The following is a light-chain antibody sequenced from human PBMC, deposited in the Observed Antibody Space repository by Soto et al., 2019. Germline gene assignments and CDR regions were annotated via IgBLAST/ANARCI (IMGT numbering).Light chain of an antibody. CDR1: QTVNSRH. CDR2: GAS. CDR3: QQFGGSRPAFT. J-gene: IGKJ2*01. V-gene: IGKV3-20*01. Sequence: ESLLTQSPGTLSLSPGERATLSCRASQTVNSRHLNWYQHKPGQAPRLLIYGASIRAAGIPDRFSGSRSGADFRLTITRLEPEDSAVYYCQQFGGSRPAFTFGQGTKLEI.